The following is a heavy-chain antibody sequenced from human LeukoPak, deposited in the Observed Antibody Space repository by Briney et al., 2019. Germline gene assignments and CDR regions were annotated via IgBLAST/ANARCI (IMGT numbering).Heavy chain of an antibody. V-gene: IGHV3-48*01. CDR2: ISSSSSTI. D-gene: IGHD3-22*01. Sequence: PGGSLRLSCAASGFTFSSYSMNWVRQAPGKGLEWVSYISSSSSTIYYADSVKGRFTISRDNAKNSLYLQMNSLRAEDTAVYYCASRYDSSGYYYPFDYWGQGTLVTVSS. J-gene: IGHJ4*02. CDR1: GFTFSSYS. CDR3: ASRYDSSGYYYPFDY.